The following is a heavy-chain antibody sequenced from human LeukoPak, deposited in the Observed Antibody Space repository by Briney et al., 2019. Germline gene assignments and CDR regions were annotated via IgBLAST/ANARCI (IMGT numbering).Heavy chain of an antibody. Sequence: GRSLRLFCAASGFTFSSYAMSWVRQAPGKGLEWVSSVSGSGGSTYYADSVKGRFTISRDNFNNMLFLQMNSLRGEDTAVYYCAGDRNSDWYSPLDYWGQGSQVTVSP. V-gene: IGHV3-23*01. D-gene: IGHD6-19*01. CDR2: VSGSGGST. CDR3: AGDRNSDWYSPLDY. J-gene: IGHJ4*02. CDR1: GFTFSSYA.